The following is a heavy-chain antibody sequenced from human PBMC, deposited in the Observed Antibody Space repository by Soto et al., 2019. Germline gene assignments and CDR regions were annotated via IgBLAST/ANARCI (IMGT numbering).Heavy chain of an antibody. Sequence: QVQLVESGGGVVQPGRSLRLSCAASGFTFSSYGMHWVRQAPGKGLEWVAVIWYDGSNKYYANSVKGRFTISRDNSKNTLNVQMNSLGAEDTAVYYCARADENVLRFFEWFLYWDVWGQGTLVTVSS. V-gene: IGHV3-33*01. J-gene: IGHJ4*02. D-gene: IGHD3-3*01. CDR1: GFTFSSYG. CDR2: IWYDGSNK. CDR3: ARADENVLRFFEWFLYWDV.